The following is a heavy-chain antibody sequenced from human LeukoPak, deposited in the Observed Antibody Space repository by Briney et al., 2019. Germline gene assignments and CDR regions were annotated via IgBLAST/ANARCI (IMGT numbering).Heavy chain of an antibody. V-gene: IGHV1-18*01. CDR3: ARDWGDSSGYYYDYYYYYYMDV. D-gene: IGHD3-22*01. CDR1: GYTFTSYG. J-gene: IGHJ6*03. Sequence: GASVKVSCKASGYTFTSYGISGVRQAPGQGLEWMGWISAYNGNTNYAQKLQGRVTMTTDTSTSTAYMELRSLRSDDTAVYYCARDWGDSSGYYYDYYYYYYMDVWGKGTTVTVSS. CDR2: ISAYNGNT.